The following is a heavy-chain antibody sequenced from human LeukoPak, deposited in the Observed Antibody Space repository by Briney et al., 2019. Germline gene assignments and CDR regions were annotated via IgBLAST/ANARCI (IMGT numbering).Heavy chain of an antibody. CDR3: ARVLLVGAILDDFDY. J-gene: IGHJ4*02. CDR2: ISHSGST. D-gene: IGHD1-26*01. CDR1: GYSISSGYY. V-gene: IGHV4-38-2*02. Sequence: KPSETLSLTCTVSGYSISSGYYWGWIRQPPGKGLEWIGSISHSGSTYYNPSLKSRVSISVDTSKNQFSLRLSSVTAADTAVYYCARVLLVGAILDDFDYWGQGTLVTVSS.